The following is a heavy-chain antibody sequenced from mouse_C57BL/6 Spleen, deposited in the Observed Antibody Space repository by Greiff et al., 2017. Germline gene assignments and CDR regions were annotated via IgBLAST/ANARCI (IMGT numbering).Heavy chain of an antibody. Sequence: VQLQQPGAELVKPGASVKLSCKASGYTFTSYWMHWVKQRPGRGLEWIGRIDPNSGGTKYNEKFKSKATLTVDKPSSPAYMQLSSLTSEDSAVYYCARDTTVVALYLYFDVWGTGTTVTVSS. CDR2: IDPNSGGT. CDR1: GYTFTSYW. J-gene: IGHJ1*03. V-gene: IGHV1-72*01. D-gene: IGHD1-1*01. CDR3: ARDTTVVALYLYFDV.